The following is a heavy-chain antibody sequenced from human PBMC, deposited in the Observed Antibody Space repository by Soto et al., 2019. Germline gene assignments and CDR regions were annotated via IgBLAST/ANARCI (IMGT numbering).Heavy chain of an antibody. CDR3: ARAYYDYMGPHYYYYYYMDV. CDR1: GFTVSSNY. Sequence: GGSLRLSCAASGFTVSSNYMSWVRQAPGKGLEWVSVIYSGGSTYYADSVKGRFTISRHNSKNTLYLQMNSLRAEDTAVYYCARAYYDYMGPHYYYYYYMDVWGKGTTVTVSS. D-gene: IGHD3-16*01. J-gene: IGHJ6*03. CDR2: IYSGGST. V-gene: IGHV3-53*04.